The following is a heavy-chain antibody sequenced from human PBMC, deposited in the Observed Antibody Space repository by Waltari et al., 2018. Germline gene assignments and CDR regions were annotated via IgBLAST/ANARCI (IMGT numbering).Heavy chain of an antibody. CDR2: IYYSGST. D-gene: IGHD2-15*01. V-gene: IGHV4-59*01. J-gene: IGHJ6*02. Sequence: QVQLQESGPGLVKPSETLSLTCTVSGGSISSYYWSWIRQPLGKGLEWIGYIYYSGSTNYNPSLKSRFTISVDTSKNQFSLKLSSVTAADTAVYYCARGLVVVKQNYYYGMDVWGQGTTVTVSS. CDR1: GGSISSYY. CDR3: ARGLVVVKQNYYYGMDV.